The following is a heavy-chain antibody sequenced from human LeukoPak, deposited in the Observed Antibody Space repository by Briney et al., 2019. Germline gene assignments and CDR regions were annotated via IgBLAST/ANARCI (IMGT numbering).Heavy chain of an antibody. CDR1: GGTFSSYA. D-gene: IGHD1-20*01. V-gene: IGHV1-69*05. CDR2: IIPIFGTA. CDR3: ARGRRFNWNPQYY. Sequence: SSVKVSCKASGGTFSSYAISWVRQAPGQGLEWMGGIIPIFGTANYAQKFQGRVTITTDESTSTAYMELSSQRSEDTAVYYFARGRRFNWNPQYYWVQGTLVTVSS. J-gene: IGHJ4*02.